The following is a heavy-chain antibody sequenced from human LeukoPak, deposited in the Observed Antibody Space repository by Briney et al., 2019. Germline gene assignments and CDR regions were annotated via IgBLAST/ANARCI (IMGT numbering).Heavy chain of an antibody. D-gene: IGHD3-10*02. CDR1: GDTFSSHV. CDR2: IIPVFGSP. CDR3: AIDAGPHGRGASCPIESFYY. V-gene: IGHV1-69*13. J-gene: IGHJ4*02. Sequence: SVKVSCKVSGDTFSSHVITWVRQAPGQGLEWMGGIIPVFGSPNFAQRFQGRITISADESTGTAYMELSSLRSDDTAVYYCAIDAGPHGRGASCPIESFYYWGQGSLVTVSS.